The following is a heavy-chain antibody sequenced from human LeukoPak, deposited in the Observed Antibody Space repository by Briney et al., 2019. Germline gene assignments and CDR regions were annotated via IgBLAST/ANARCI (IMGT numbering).Heavy chain of an antibody. CDR1: GGSISSSNW. V-gene: IGHV4-4*02. Sequence: PSGTLSLTCAVSGGSISSSNWWSWVRQPPGNGLEWIGEIYHSGSTNYNPSLKSRVTISVDKSKNQFSLKLSSVTAADTAVYYCARAPGGCCSSTSCSPFDYWGQGTLVTVSS. CDR3: ARAPGGCCSSTSCSPFDY. CDR2: IYHSGST. J-gene: IGHJ4*02. D-gene: IGHD2-2*01.